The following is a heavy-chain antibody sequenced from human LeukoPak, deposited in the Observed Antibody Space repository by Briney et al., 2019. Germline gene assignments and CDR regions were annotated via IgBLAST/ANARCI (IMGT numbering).Heavy chain of an antibody. V-gene: IGHV3-48*01. CDR1: GFTFSSYS. CDR2: ISSSSSTI. Sequence: GGSLRLSCAASGFTFSSYSMNWVRQAPGKGLEWVSYISSSSSTIYYADSVKGRFTISRDNAKNSLYLQMNSLRAEDTAVYYCARGRVATTGYWGQGTLVTVSS. J-gene: IGHJ4*02. D-gene: IGHD5-12*01. CDR3: ARGRVATTGY.